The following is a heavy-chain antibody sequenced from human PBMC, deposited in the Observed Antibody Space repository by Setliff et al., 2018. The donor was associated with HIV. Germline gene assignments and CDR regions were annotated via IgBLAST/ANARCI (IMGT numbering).Heavy chain of an antibody. Sequence: PGESLKISCKTSGYSFTTYWIGWVRQMPGKGLEWMAILYPCDSDTRYSPSFQSQVTDSAYKSIGTAYLQWNSLKASDTALYFCARAPNSPYSSNVWYADHWGQGTLVTASS. CDR1: GYSFTTYW. D-gene: IGHD6-19*01. CDR2: LYPCDSDT. CDR3: ARAPNSPYSSNVWYADH. V-gene: IGHV5-51*01. J-gene: IGHJ5*02.